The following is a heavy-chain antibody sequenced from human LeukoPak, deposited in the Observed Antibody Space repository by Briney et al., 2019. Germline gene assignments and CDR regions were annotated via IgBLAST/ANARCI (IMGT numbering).Heavy chain of an antibody. D-gene: IGHD3-22*01. J-gene: IGHJ4*02. V-gene: IGHV4-34*01. Sequence: SETLSLTCAVYGGSFSGYYWSWIRQPPGKGLEWMGEINHSGSTNYNPSLKSRVTISVDTSKNQFSLKLSSVTAAGTAVYYCARGRYYYDSSGYSSPGGYWGQGTLVTVSS. CDR2: INHSGST. CDR1: GGSFSGYY. CDR3: ARGRYYYDSSGYSSPGGY.